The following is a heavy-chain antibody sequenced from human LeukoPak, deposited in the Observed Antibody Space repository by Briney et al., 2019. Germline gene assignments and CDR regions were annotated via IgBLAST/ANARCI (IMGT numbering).Heavy chain of an antibody. D-gene: IGHD4-4*01. CDR1: GYTFTGYY. Sequence: GASVKVSCKASGYTFTGYYMHWVRQAPGQGLEWMGWINPNSGGTNYAQKFQGRVTMTRDTSISTAYMELSRLRSDDTAVYHCARPDYSNSPLFDYWGQGTLVTVSS. CDR3: ARPDYSNSPLFDY. J-gene: IGHJ4*02. CDR2: INPNSGGT. V-gene: IGHV1-2*02.